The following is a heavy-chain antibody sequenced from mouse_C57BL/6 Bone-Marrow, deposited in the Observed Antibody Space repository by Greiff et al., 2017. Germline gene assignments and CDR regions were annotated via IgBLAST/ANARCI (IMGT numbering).Heavy chain of an antibody. V-gene: IGHV1-59*01. J-gene: IGHJ1*03. D-gene: IGHD1-1*01. CDR3: AEGGSSSYFDV. CDR1: GYTFTSYW. CDR2: IDPSDSYT. Sequence: QVQLQQSGAELVRPGTSVKLSCKASGYTFTSYWMHWVKQRPGQGLEWIGVIDPSDSYTNYNQKFKGKATLTVDTSSSTAYMQLSSLTSEDSAVYYCAEGGSSSYFDVWGTGTTVTVSS.